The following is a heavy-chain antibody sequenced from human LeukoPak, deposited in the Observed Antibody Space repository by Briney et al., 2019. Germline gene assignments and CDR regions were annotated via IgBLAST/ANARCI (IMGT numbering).Heavy chain of an antibody. D-gene: IGHD3-22*01. V-gene: IGHV1-24*01. CDR1: GYRLADVY. Sequence: GASVKVSCRVSGYRLADVYIHWVRQAPGPGLEWMGGLDPGHGEKLYAQKFQGRVSMTEDTSTDTAFMELSSLRSEDTAIYYCATYYGGDTAFDHWGQGTLVTVSS. CDR3: ATYYGGDTAFDH. J-gene: IGHJ4*02. CDR2: LDPGHGEK.